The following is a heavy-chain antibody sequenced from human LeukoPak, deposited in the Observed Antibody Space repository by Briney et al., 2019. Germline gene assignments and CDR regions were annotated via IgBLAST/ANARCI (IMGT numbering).Heavy chain of an antibody. CDR1: GFTFTSYA. D-gene: IGHD3-22*01. Sequence: GGSLRLSCAASGFTFTSYAMNWVRQAPGKGLEWVSTISGSGSSTYYVDSVKGRFTISRDNAKSSLYLQMNSLRAEDTAVYYCARGPRGYDSSGGPWGQGTLVTVSS. CDR3: ARGPRGYDSSGGP. V-gene: IGHV3-21*06. CDR2: ISGSGSST. J-gene: IGHJ5*02.